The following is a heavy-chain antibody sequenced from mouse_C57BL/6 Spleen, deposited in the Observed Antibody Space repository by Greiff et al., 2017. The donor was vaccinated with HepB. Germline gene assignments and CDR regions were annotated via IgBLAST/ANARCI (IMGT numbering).Heavy chain of an antibody. D-gene: IGHD2-4*01. CDR2: ISYDGSN. CDR3: ARIYYDYDSRYWYFDV. V-gene: IGHV3-6*01. CDR1: GYSITSGYY. Sequence: VQLKQSGPGLVKPSQSLSLTCSVTGYSITSGYYWNWIRQFPGNKLEWMGYISYDGSNNYNPSLKNRISITRDTSKNQFFLKLNSVTTEDTATYYCARIYYDYDSRYWYFDVWGTGTTVTVSS. J-gene: IGHJ1*03.